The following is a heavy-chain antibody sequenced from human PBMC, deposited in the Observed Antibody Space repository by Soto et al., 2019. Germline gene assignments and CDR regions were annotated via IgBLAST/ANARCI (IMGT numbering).Heavy chain of an antibody. V-gene: IGHV1-46*01. CDR2: INPSGGST. CDR3: ARALYSGYDFAVYYYYGMDV. Sequence: AASVKVSCKASGYTFTSYYMHWVRQAPGQGLEWMGIINPSGGSTSYAQKFQGRVTMTRDMSTSTVYMELSSLRSEDTAVYYCARALYSGYDFAVYYYYGMDVWXQGTTVNVSS. D-gene: IGHD5-12*01. CDR1: GYTFTSYY. J-gene: IGHJ6*02.